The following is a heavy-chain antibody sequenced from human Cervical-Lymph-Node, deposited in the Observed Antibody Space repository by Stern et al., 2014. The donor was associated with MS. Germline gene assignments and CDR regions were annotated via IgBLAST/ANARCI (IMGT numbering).Heavy chain of an antibody. CDR2: IKGKSDGGTT. D-gene: IGHD6-19*01. CDR1: GFSLSDAW. J-gene: IGHJ1*01. V-gene: IGHV3-15*01. Sequence: EVHLVESGGDLVKPGGSLRLSCAASGFSLSDAWMSWVRQAPGKGLEWVGRIKGKSDGGTTDYAAPVKGRFTISRDESKNTLYLQTNSLKTEDTAVYFCTTDRLEVAGPQFQHWGQGTLVTVSS. CDR3: TTDRLEVAGPQFQH.